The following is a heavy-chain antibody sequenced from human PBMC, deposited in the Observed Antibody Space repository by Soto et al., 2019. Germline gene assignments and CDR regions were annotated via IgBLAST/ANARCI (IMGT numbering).Heavy chain of an antibody. Sequence: QVQLVQSGAEVKKPGASVKLSCKASGYTFTSYAMHWVRQAPGQRLEWMGWINGAYGNTEYSQKLQGRVTITRDTSASTGYMELSSLRSEDTAVYYCASSSTATTVYGYWGQGTLVTVSS. J-gene: IGHJ4*02. V-gene: IGHV1-3*01. CDR2: INGAYGNT. CDR3: ASSSTATTVYGY. CDR1: GYTFTSYA. D-gene: IGHD4-17*01.